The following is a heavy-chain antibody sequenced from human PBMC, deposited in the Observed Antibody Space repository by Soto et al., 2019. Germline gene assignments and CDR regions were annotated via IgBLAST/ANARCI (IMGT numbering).Heavy chain of an antibody. CDR3: ARSQWGDYYSFDP. CDR1: GGSISSSSYY. Sequence: LSLTCTVSGGSISSSSYYWGWILQPPGKGLEWIGSIYYSGSTYYNPSLKSRVTISVDTSKNQFSLKLSSVTAADTAVYYCARSQWGDYYSFDPWGQGALVTVSS. D-gene: IGHD4-17*01. CDR2: IYYSGST. J-gene: IGHJ5*02. V-gene: IGHV4-39*01.